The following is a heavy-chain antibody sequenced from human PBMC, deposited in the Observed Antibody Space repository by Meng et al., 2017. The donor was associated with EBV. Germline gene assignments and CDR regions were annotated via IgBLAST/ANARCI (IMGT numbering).Heavy chain of an antibody. CDR2: INPNSGGT. CDR3: ARVGIAVAGTGDY. D-gene: IGHD6-19*01. Sequence: VQLVQSGAEGKKPGASVKVSCKASGYTFTGYYMHWVRQAPGQGLEWMGRINPNSGGTNYAQKFQGRVTMTRDTSISTAYMELSRLRSDDTAVYYCARVGIAVAGTGDYWGQGTLVTVSS. CDR1: GYTFTGYY. J-gene: IGHJ4*02. V-gene: IGHV1-2*06.